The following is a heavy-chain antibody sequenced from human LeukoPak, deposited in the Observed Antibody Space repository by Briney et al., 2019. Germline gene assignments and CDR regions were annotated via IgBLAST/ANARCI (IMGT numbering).Heavy chain of an antibody. CDR2: ISSSSSYI. CDR3: ARAPLGYCSGGSCYDLDY. Sequence: GGSLRLSCAASGFTVSSNYMNWVRQAPGKGLEWVSSISSSSSYIYYADSVKGRFTISRDNAKNSLYLQMNSLRAEDTAVYYCARAPLGYCSGGSCYDLDYWGQGTLVTVSS. J-gene: IGHJ4*02. CDR1: GFTVSSNY. D-gene: IGHD2-15*01. V-gene: IGHV3-21*01.